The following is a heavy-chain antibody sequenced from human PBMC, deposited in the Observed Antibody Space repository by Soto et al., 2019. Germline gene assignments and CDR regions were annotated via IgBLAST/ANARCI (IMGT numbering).Heavy chain of an antibody. Sequence: PSETLSLTCTVPGSSISSGGYYWSWSRQHPGKGLEWIGYIYYSGSTYYNPSLKSRVTISVDTSKNQFSLKLSSVTAADTAVYYCARGRRYYYGSGSLSWFDPWGQGTLVTVSS. D-gene: IGHD3-10*01. J-gene: IGHJ5*02. CDR1: GSSISSGGYY. CDR2: IYYSGST. CDR3: ARGRRYYYGSGSLSWFDP. V-gene: IGHV4-31*03.